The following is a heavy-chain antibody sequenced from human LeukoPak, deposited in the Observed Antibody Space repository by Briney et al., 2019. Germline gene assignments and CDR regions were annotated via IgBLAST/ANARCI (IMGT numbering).Heavy chain of an antibody. J-gene: IGHJ4*02. CDR2: IYYSGST. Sequence: SETLSPTCTVSGGSISSYYWSWIRQPPGKGLEWIGYIYYSGSTNYNPSLKSRVTISVDTSKNQFSLKLSSVTAADTAVYYCARGDYYDSGIWYYFDYWGQGTLVTVSS. CDR1: GGSISSYY. CDR3: ARGDYYDSGIWYYFDY. V-gene: IGHV4-59*01. D-gene: IGHD3-22*01.